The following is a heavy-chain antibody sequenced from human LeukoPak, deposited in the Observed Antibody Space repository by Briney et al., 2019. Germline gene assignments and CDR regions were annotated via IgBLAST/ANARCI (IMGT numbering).Heavy chain of an antibody. CDR1: GGSISSNTYY. D-gene: IGHD3-10*01. V-gene: IGHV4-39*07. J-gene: IGHJ4*02. CDR3: ARGLGNSGFDY. CDR2: IYYNGST. Sequence: SETLSLTCTVSGGSISSNTYYWGWIRQPPGKGLEWIGSIYYNGSTYYNPSLKGRVTISVDTSKNQFSLKLNSVTAADTAVYYCARGLGNSGFDYWGQGTLVTVSS.